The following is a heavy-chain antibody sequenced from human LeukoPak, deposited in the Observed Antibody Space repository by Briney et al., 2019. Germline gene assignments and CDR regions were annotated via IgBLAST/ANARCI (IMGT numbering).Heavy chain of an antibody. J-gene: IGHJ4*02. CDR3: ARGRVIAAAGPPFDY. V-gene: IGHV1-18*04. Sequence: ASVKVSCKASGYTFTSYGISWVRQAPGQGLEWMGWISDHNGNTNYAQKLQGRVTMTTDTSTSTAYMELRSLRSDETAVYYCARGRVIAAAGPPFDYWGQGTLVTVSS. D-gene: IGHD6-13*01. CDR1: GYTFTSYG. CDR2: ISDHNGNT.